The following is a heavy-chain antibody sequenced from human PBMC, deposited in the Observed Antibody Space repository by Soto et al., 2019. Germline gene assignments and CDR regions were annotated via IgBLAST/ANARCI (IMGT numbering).Heavy chain of an antibody. J-gene: IGHJ3*02. CDR3: AKTANGWFSAFDI. D-gene: IGHD6-19*01. V-gene: IGHV3-23*01. CDR2: ISGSGGTT. Sequence: EVQLLESGGGLVQPGGSLRLSCAASGFTFSSCDMSWVRQAPGKGLEWVSAISGSGGTTYYADSVKGRFTFSRDNSKNTLYLQMHSLRAEDTAVYYCAKTANGWFSAFDIWGQGTMVTVSS. CDR1: GFTFSSCD.